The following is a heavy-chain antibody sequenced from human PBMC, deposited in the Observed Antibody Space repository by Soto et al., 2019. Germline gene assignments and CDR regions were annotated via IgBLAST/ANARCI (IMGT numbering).Heavy chain of an antibody. CDR2: IVVGSGNT. CDR1: GFTFTSSA. J-gene: IGHJ6*02. D-gene: IGHD2-8*01. Sequence: SVKVSCKASGFTFTSSAVQWVRQARGQRLEWIGWIVVGSGNTNYAQKFQERVTITRDMSTSTAYMELSSLRSEDTAVYYCAAILMVGSWYYYGMDVWGQGTTVTVSS. V-gene: IGHV1-58*01. CDR3: AAILMVGSWYYYGMDV.